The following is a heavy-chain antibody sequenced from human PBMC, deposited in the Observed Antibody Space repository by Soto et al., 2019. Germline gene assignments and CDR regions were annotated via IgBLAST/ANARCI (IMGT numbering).Heavy chain of an antibody. V-gene: IGHV4-39*01. CDR2: VYYNEHN. D-gene: IGHD3-10*01. CDR1: GASINNFAYY. Sequence: SETLSLTCSVSGASINNFAYYWGLIRQPPGKGLEWIVTVYYNEHNYYNPSIRSRVAISVDTAKNQFSLKLRSVTTADTAVYFCARRERYYGSPGWFDPWGQGTLVTVSS. J-gene: IGHJ5*01. CDR3: ARRERYYGSPGWFDP.